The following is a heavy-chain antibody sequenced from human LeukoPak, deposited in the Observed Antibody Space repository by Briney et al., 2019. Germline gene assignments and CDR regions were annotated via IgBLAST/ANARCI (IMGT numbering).Heavy chain of an antibody. D-gene: IGHD6-19*01. V-gene: IGHV1-3*01. CDR2: INAGNGNT. CDR1: GYTFTSYA. J-gene: IGHJ6*02. CDR3: ATNAVAGPNYYYYGMDV. Sequence: GASVKVSCKASGYTFTSYAMHWVRQAPGQRLEWMGWINAGNGNTKYSQKFQGRVTITRDTSASTAYMELSSLRSEDTAVYYCATNAVAGPNYYYYGMDVWGQGTTVTVSS.